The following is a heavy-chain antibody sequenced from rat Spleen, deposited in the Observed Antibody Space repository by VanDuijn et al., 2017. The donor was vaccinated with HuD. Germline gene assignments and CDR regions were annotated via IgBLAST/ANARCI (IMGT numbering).Heavy chain of an antibody. D-gene: IGHD1-2*01. V-gene: IGHV2S12*01. CDR3: ARADIASVSSDGI. CDR2: ISSGGST. Sequence: QVQLKESGPGLVQPSQTLSLTCTVSGFSLTNNGVSWVRQPPGKDLEWIAAISSGGSTYYNSVFKSRLSISRDTSKNQVFLKMNSLQTEDTATYYCARADIASVSSDGIWGQGVMVTVSS. J-gene: IGHJ2*01. CDR1: GFSLTNNG.